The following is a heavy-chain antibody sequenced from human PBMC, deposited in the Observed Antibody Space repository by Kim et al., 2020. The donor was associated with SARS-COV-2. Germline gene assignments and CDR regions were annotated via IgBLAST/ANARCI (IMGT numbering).Heavy chain of an antibody. J-gene: IGHJ4*02. CDR3: ASLGGDIDFSGY. V-gene: IGHV3-74*01. D-gene: IGHD4-17*01. Sequence: SDPYYVKCRFTISRDNAKNTLYLQMNSLRAEDTAVYYCASLGGDIDFSGYWGQGTLVTVSS.